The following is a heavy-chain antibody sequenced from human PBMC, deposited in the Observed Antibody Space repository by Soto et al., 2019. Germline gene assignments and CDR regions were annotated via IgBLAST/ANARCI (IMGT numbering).Heavy chain of an antibody. D-gene: IGHD5-18*01. CDR1: GGSISSYY. CDR3: ASTENIQLWSKRYYYYGMDV. Sequence: QVQLQESGPGLVKPSETLSLTCTVSGGSISSYYWSWIRQPAGKGLEWIGRIYTSGSTNYNPSLKSRVTMSVDTSKNQFSLKLSSVTAADTAVYYCASTENIQLWSKRYYYYGMDVWGQGTTVTVSS. V-gene: IGHV4-4*07. CDR2: IYTSGST. J-gene: IGHJ6*02.